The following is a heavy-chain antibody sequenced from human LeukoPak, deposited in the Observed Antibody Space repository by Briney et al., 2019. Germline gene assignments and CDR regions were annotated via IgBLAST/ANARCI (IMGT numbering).Heavy chain of an antibody. Sequence: QPGGSLRLSCAASGFTFRKYWLHWVRQAPGKGLVWVSRINPDDESTSYADSVKGRFTISRDNAKSTLYLQMNSLRAEDTAVYYCLTIVETTIDAFDIWGQGTMVTASS. J-gene: IGHJ3*02. D-gene: IGHD1-26*01. V-gene: IGHV3-74*01. CDR3: LTIVETTIDAFDI. CDR1: GFTFRKYW. CDR2: INPDDEST.